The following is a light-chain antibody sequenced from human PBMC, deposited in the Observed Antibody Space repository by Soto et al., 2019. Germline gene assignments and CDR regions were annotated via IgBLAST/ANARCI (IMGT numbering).Light chain of an antibody. CDR3: SSLTSSNTWV. V-gene: IGLV2-14*01. CDR1: TRDVGGFNY. J-gene: IGLJ3*02. Sequence: QSALTQTASVSGSPGQSITISCTGTTRDVGGFNYVSWYQHHAGKAPKLLIYEVSNRPSGISNRFSGPKSGDTASLTISGLQAEDEADYYCSSLTSSNTWVFGGGTKLTVL. CDR2: EVS.